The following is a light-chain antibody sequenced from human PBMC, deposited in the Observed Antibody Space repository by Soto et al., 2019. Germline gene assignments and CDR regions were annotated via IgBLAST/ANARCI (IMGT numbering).Light chain of an antibody. CDR1: QGIGND. CDR3: LQHKSYPLT. J-gene: IGKJ5*01. Sequence: DIQMTQSPCSLSASVGDRVTITCRASQGIGNDLGWYQQKPGKAPKRLIYSSFILQSGVPSRFSGSGSGTEFTLTISSLQPEDFATYYCLQHKSYPLTFGQGTRLEIK. V-gene: IGKV1-17*01. CDR2: SSF.